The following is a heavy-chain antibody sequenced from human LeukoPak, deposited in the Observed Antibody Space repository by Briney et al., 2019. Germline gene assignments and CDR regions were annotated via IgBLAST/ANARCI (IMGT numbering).Heavy chain of an antibody. D-gene: IGHD3-9*01. CDR1: GFTFSSYG. V-gene: IGHV3-30*18. Sequence: GGSLRLSCAASGFTFSSYGMHWVRQAPGKGLEWVAVISYDGSNKYYADSVKGRFTISRDNSKNTLYLQMNSLRAEDTAVYYCAKEGRYYDILTGHFAYWGQGTLVTVSS. CDR2: ISYDGSNK. J-gene: IGHJ4*02. CDR3: AKEGRYYDILTGHFAY.